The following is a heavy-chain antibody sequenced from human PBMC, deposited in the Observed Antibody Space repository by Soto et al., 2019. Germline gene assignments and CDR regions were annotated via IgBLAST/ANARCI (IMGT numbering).Heavy chain of an antibody. CDR3: ARAKTYYYGSGSYYNTPSRFDY. CDR2: INPNSGGT. D-gene: IGHD3-10*01. Sequence: ASVKVSCKASGYTFTGYYMHWVRQAPGQGLEWMGWINPNSGGTNYAQKFQGRVTMTRDTSISTAYMELSRLRSDDTAVYYCARAKTYYYGSGSYYNTPSRFDYWGQGTLVTVSS. J-gene: IGHJ4*02. CDR1: GYTFTGYY. V-gene: IGHV1-2*02.